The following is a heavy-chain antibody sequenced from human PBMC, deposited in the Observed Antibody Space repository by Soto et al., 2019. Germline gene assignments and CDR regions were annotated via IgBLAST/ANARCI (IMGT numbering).Heavy chain of an antibody. CDR2: SYYSGST. J-gene: IGHJ4*02. CDR1: GGSISSGGYY. D-gene: IGHD7-27*01. Sequence: QVQLQESGPGLVKPSQTLSLTCTVSGGSISSGGYYWGWIRQHPGKGLEWMGHSYYSGSTYYNPSLESRFTMSVDTSKNQFSLKLSSVTAADTAMYYCARVWGMTPDYWGQGTLVTVSS. V-gene: IGHV4-31*03. CDR3: ARVWGMTPDY.